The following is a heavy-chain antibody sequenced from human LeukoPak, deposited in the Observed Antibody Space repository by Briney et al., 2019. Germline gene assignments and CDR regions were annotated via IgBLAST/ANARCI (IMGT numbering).Heavy chain of an antibody. CDR1: GFTFSSYA. V-gene: IGHV3-30*04. J-gene: IGHJ4*02. Sequence: GSLRLSCAASGFTFSSYAMHWVLQAPGKGLEWVAVISYDGSNKYYADSVKGRFTISRDNSKNTLYLQMNSLRAEDTAVYYCAGTSRYDSSGYYPPYWGQGTLVTVSS. D-gene: IGHD3-22*01. CDR2: ISYDGSNK. CDR3: AGTSRYDSSGYYPPY.